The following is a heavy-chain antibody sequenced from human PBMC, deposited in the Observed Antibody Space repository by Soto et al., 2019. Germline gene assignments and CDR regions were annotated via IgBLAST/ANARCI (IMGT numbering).Heavy chain of an antibody. CDR1: GYTFTSYY. Sequence: ASVKVSCKASGYTFTSYYMHWVRQAPGQGLEWMGIINPSGGSTSYAQKFQGRVTMTRDTSTSTVYMELSSLRSEDTAVYYCARPSNYYDSSGYYSIVDYWGQGTLVTVSS. V-gene: IGHV1-46*03. D-gene: IGHD3-22*01. CDR3: ARPSNYYDSSGYYSIVDY. J-gene: IGHJ4*02. CDR2: INPSGGST.